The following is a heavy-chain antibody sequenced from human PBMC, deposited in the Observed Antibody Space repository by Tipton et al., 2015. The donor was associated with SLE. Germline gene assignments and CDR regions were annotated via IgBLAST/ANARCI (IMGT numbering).Heavy chain of an antibody. D-gene: IGHD6-13*01. CDR2: IRYDGSNK. V-gene: IGHV3-30*02. CDR3: AKGPRQQLVLYYFDY. CDR1: GFTFSSYA. Sequence: SLRLSCAASGFTFSSYAMHWVRQAPGKGLEWVAFIRYDGSNKYYADSVKGRFTISRDNSKNTLYLQMNSLRAEDTAVYYCAKGPRQQLVLYYFDYWGQRTLVTVSS. J-gene: IGHJ4*02.